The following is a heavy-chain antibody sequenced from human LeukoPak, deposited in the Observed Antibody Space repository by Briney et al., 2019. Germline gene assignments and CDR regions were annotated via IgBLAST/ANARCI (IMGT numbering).Heavy chain of an antibody. CDR1: GFTFSSYG. CDR3: AKETKGYCSSTSCYRLSGFDP. CDR2: IRYDGSNK. J-gene: IGHJ5*02. Sequence: GGSLRLSCAASGFTFSSYGRRWVRQAPGKGLEWVAFIRYDGSNKYYADSVKGRFTIPRDNSKNTLYLQMTSLRAEDTAVYYCAKETKGYCSSTSCYRLSGFDPWGQGTLVTVSS. D-gene: IGHD2-2*01. V-gene: IGHV3-30*02.